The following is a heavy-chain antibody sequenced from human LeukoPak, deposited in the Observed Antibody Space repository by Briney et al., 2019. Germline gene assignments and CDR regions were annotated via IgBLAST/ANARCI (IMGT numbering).Heavy chain of an antibody. V-gene: IGHV1-18*01. CDR2: ISAYNRNT. Sequence: ASVNVSCKASGYSFTSNGISWVRQASGQGLEWMGWISAYNRNTNYAQKLQGRVTMTTDTSTSTAYMELRSLRSDDTAVYYCARDPRWGGLNFDYWGQGTLVTVSS. D-gene: IGHD3-16*01. J-gene: IGHJ4*02. CDR1: GYSFTSNG. CDR3: ARDPRWGGLNFDY.